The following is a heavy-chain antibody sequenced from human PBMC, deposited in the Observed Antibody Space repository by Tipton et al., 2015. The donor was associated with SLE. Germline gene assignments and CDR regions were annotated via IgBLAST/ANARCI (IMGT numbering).Heavy chain of an antibody. Sequence: TLSLTCTVSGGSISSYYWSWIRQPPGKGLEWIGDIYPGGSSYYNPSLKSRINISIDTSKNQFSLRLGSVTAADTALYYCTRGSNFDIWGQGTMVTVSS. CDR3: TRGSNFDI. CDR2: IYPGGSS. CDR1: GGSISSYY. D-gene: IGHD2-2*01. J-gene: IGHJ3*02. V-gene: IGHV4-4*08.